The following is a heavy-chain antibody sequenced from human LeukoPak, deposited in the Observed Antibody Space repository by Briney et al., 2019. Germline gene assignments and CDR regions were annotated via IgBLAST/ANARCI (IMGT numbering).Heavy chain of an antibody. Sequence: SETLSLTCTVSGGSISSSSYYWGWIRQPPGKGLEWIGSIYYSGSTYYNPSLKSRVTISVDTSKNQFSLKLSSVTAADTAVYYCARQLWSRDGMDVWGQGTTVTVSS. CDR3: ARQLWSRDGMDV. CDR1: GGSISSSSYY. D-gene: IGHD5-18*01. V-gene: IGHV4-39*01. J-gene: IGHJ6*02. CDR2: IYYSGST.